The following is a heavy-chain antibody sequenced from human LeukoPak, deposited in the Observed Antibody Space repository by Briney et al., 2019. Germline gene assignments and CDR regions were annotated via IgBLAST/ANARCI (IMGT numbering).Heavy chain of an antibody. CDR2: ISSSSSYI. CDR3: ARNKYYYGSGSTPYYFDY. D-gene: IGHD3-10*01. V-gene: IGHV3-21*01. J-gene: IGHJ4*02. Sequence: AGGSLRLSCAASGFTFSSYSMNWVRQAPGKGLEWVSSISSSSSYIYYADSVKGRFTISRGNAKNSLYLQMNSLRAEDTAVHYCARNKYYYGSGSTPYYFDYWGQGTLVTVSS. CDR1: GFTFSSYS.